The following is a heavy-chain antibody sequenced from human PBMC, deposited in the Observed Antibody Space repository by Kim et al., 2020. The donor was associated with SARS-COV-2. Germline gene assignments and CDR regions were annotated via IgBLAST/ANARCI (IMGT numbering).Heavy chain of an antibody. J-gene: IGHJ4*02. CDR1: GFTLSSYA. D-gene: IGHD3-10*01. Sequence: GGSLRLSCAVSGFTLSSYAMSWVRQAPGKGPEWISAISAGGSGIYYADSVKGRFTISRDNSKNTLSLQMNGLRTEDTAVYYCAKERLYAVGGVIQEKGYFDYWGQGSLVTVSS. CDR2: ISAGGSGI. CDR3: AKERLYAVGGVIQEKGYFDY. V-gene: IGHV3-23*01.